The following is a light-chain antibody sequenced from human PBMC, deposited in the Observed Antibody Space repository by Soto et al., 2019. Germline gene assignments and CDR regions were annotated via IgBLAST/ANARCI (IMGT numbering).Light chain of an antibody. CDR2: DAS. J-gene: IGKJ4*01. V-gene: IGKV3-11*01. CDR3: QQRVDWLT. Sequence: EIVLTQSPATLSLSPGERATLSCRASQSVSIYLAWYQQRPGQAPRLLIYDASNRATGIPARFSGSGSGTDFTLTISSLEPEDLAVYYCQQRVDWLTFGGGTKVEIK. CDR1: QSVSIY.